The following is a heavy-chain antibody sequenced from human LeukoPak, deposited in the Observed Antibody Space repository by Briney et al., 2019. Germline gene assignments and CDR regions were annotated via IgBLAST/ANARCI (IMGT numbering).Heavy chain of an antibody. CDR1: GYTFTGYY. CDR2: INPNSGGT. Sequence: ASVKVSCKASGYTFTGYYMHWVRQAPGQGLEWMGWINPNSGGTNYAQKFQGRVTMTRDTSISTAYMELSRLRSDDTAVYYCARHMVRGVTVYYYYYGMDAWGQGTTVTVSS. J-gene: IGHJ6*02. CDR3: ARHMVRGVTVYYYYYGMDA. V-gene: IGHV1-2*02. D-gene: IGHD3-10*01.